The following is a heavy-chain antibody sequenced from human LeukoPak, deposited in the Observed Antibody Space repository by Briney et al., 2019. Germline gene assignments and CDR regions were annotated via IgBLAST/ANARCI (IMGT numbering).Heavy chain of an antibody. CDR2: IITIFGTG. Sequence: SVKVSCKASGYTFTSYDINWVRQATGQGLEWMGRIITIFGTGNYAQKLQGRVTITTGESTSTVYMELSSLRSEDTAVYYCAREGLYYYMDVWGKGTTVTVSS. J-gene: IGHJ6*03. CDR1: GYTFTSYD. V-gene: IGHV1-69*05. CDR3: AREGLYYYMDV.